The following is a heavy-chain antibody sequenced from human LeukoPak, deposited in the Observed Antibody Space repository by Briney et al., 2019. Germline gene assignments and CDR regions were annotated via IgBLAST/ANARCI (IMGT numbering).Heavy chain of an antibody. J-gene: IGHJ4*02. D-gene: IGHD5-12*01. Sequence: PSETLSLTCTVSGGSISRYYWSWIRQPPGKGLEWIGHIYYSGSTNYNPSLKSRVTISVDTSENQFSLKVSSVTAADTAVYYCARAVPSGQYYFDYWGQGTLVTVSS. CDR3: ARAVPSGQYYFDY. CDR2: IYYSGST. V-gene: IGHV4-59*01. CDR1: GGSISRYY.